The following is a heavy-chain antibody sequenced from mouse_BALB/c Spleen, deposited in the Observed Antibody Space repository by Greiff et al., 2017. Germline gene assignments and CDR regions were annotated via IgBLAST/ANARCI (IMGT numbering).Heavy chain of an antibody. CDR2: ISSGSSTI. CDR3: ARDFPDY. V-gene: IGHV5-17*02. J-gene: IGHJ2*01. CDR1: GFTFSSFG. Sequence: EVHLVESGGGLVQPGGSRKLSCAASGFTFSSFGMHWVRQAPEKGLEWVAYISSGSSTIYYADTVKGRFTISRDNPKNTLFLQMTSLRSEDTAMYYCARDFPDYWGQGTTLTVSS.